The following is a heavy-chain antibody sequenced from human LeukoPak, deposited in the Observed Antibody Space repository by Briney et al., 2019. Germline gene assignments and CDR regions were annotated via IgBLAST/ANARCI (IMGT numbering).Heavy chain of an antibody. CDR1: GFTFSSYW. V-gene: IGHV3-74*01. CDR2: INSDGSST. D-gene: IGHD3-10*01. J-gene: IGHJ4*02. CDR3: ARVLPPYYYGSGSYYKDLFDY. Sequence: GGSLRLSCAASGFTFSSYWMHWVRQAPGKGLVWVSRINSDGSSTSYADSVKGRFTISRDNAKNTLYLQMNSLRAEDTAVYYCARVLPPYYYGSGSYYKDLFDYWGQGTLVTVSS.